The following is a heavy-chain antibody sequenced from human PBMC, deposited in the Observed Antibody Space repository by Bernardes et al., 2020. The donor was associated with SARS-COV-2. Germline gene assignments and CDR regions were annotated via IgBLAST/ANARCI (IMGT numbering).Heavy chain of an antibody. V-gene: IGHV4-59*01. CDR3: ARFPTSDSGTFKDY. CDR1: GGSIRSYY. D-gene: IGHD1-26*01. Sequence: SETLSITCTVSGGSIRSYYWSWIRQPPGKGLEWIGYTFHTGSSNYNPSLKSRVTISVDTSKNQFSLKLSSVTAADTAVYYCARFPTSDSGTFKDYWGQGTLVTVSS. CDR2: TFHTGSS. J-gene: IGHJ4*02.